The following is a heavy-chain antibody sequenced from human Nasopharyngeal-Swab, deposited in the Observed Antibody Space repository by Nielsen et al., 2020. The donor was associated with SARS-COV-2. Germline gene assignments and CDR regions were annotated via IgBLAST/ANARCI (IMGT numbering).Heavy chain of an antibody. Sequence: ASVKVSCKATGYTFTDYYIHWVRQAPGQGLEWMGIVNPIGSRTFYAQKFQGRVTMTRDTSTSTVYMELSSLRSEDTAVYYCAREEDIVVVPAAGLDYWGQGTLVTVSS. J-gene: IGHJ4*02. D-gene: IGHD2-2*01. V-gene: IGHV1-46*01. CDR1: GYTFTDYY. CDR3: AREEDIVVVPAAGLDY. CDR2: VNPIGSRT.